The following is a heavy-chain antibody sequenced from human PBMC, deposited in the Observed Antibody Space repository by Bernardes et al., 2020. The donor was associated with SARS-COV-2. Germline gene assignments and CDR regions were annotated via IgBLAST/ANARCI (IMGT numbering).Heavy chain of an antibody. D-gene: IGHD3-10*01. Sequence: LSLTCTVSGGSISSSRYYWSWIRQPAGKGLEWIGRFSTSGTTDYNPSLKSRVTISVDTSKNQFSLRLSSVTVADTAVYYCARGAYGSGSSNWFDPWGQGTLVTVSS. CDR1: GGSISSSRYY. J-gene: IGHJ5*02. CDR3: ARGAYGSGSSNWFDP. V-gene: IGHV4-61*02. CDR2: FSTSGTT.